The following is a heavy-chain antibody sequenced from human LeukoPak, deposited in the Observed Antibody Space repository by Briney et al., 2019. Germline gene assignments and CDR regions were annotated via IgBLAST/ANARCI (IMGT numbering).Heavy chain of an antibody. Sequence: GESLKISCKGSGYSFTSYWIGWVRQMPGKGLEWMGIIFPGDSDTRYSPSFQGQVIISADKSSSTAYLQWSSLKASDTAMYYCARHGRDSSGYYESGHWGQGTLVTVSS. CDR1: GYSFTSYW. D-gene: IGHD3-22*01. V-gene: IGHV5-51*01. CDR3: ARHGRDSSGYYESGH. CDR2: IFPGDSDT. J-gene: IGHJ4*02.